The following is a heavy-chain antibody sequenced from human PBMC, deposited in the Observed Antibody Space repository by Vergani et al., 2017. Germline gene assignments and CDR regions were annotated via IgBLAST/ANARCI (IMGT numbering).Heavy chain of an antibody. CDR1: GGSISSSSYY. CDR3: ARDSSNHIVDY. J-gene: IGHJ4*02. Sequence: QLQLQESGPGLVKPSETLSLTCTVSGGSISSSSYYWGWIRQPPGKGLEWIGSIYYSWSTYYNPSLKSRVTISVDTSKNQFSLKLSSVTAADTAVYYCARDSSNHIVDYWGQGTLVTVSS. CDR2: IYYSWST. V-gene: IGHV4-39*07. D-gene: IGHD2-21*01.